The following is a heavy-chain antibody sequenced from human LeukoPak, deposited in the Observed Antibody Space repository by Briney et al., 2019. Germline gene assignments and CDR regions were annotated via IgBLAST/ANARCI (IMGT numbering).Heavy chain of an antibody. Sequence: GGSLRLSCAASGFTFSSYWMHWVRQAPGKGLVWVSRINSDGSSTSYADSVKGRFTISRDNAKNTLYLQMNSLRAEDTAVYYCARDFRQRFLEWLSHENWFDPWGQGTLVTVSS. CDR1: GFTFSSYW. J-gene: IGHJ5*02. D-gene: IGHD3-3*01. V-gene: IGHV3-74*01. CDR3: ARDFRQRFLEWLSHENWFDP. CDR2: INSDGSST.